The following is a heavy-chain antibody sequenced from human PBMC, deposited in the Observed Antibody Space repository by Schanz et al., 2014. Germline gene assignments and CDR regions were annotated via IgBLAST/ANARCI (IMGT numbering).Heavy chain of an antibody. J-gene: IGHJ4*02. Sequence: EVQLVESGGVVAQPGRSLRLSCAASGFTFSTYTMNWVRQAPGKGLEWVSSISSSSTYIYYTDSLKGRFTISRDNAKNSLYLQMNSLRVEDTAVFYCVKIGYTHWSLDDWGQGILVTVSS. CDR2: ISSSSTYI. CDR1: GFTFSTYT. CDR3: VKIGYTHWSLDD. V-gene: IGHV3-21*01. D-gene: IGHD6-13*01.